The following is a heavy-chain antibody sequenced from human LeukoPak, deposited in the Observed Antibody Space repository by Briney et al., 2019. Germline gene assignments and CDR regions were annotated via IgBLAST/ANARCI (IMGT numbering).Heavy chain of an antibody. J-gene: IGHJ6*02. CDR3: ARGRDGYNSRLYYYGMDV. CDR2: VYTSGNT. Sequence: PSETLSLTCTVSGGSISSYYCNWIPQPAGKGLEGIGRVYTSGNTNYNPSLKSRVTMSVDTSKNQFSLKLSSVTAADTAVYYCARGRDGYNSRLYYYGMDVWGQGTTVTVSS. D-gene: IGHD5-24*01. CDR1: GGSISSYY. V-gene: IGHV4-4*07.